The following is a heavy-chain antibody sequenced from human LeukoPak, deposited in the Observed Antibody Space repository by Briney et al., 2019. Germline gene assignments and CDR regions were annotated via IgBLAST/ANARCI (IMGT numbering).Heavy chain of an antibody. CDR2: INWNSNNI. Sequence: GGSLRLSCEASGFTFDDYAMHWVRQAPGKGLEWVSGINWNSNNIDYADSVKGRFTISRDNAKNSLYLQMNSLRAEDTALYYCAKASSGYYSAILGWGQGTLVTVSS. V-gene: IGHV3-9*01. J-gene: IGHJ4*02. CDR3: AKASSGYYSAILG. CDR1: GFTFDDYA. D-gene: IGHD3-22*01.